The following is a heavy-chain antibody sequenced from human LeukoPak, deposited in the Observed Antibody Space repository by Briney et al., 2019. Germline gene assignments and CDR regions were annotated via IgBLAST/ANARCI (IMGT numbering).Heavy chain of an antibody. Sequence: GASVKVSCKASGYTFTGYYIHWVRQAPGQGLEWMGWINPNSGGTNYAQKFQGRVTMTRDTSISTAYMELSRLTSDDTAVYYCARDAIVRYYSNSDYWGQGTLVTVSS. CDR3: ARDAIVRYYSNSDY. D-gene: IGHD4-11*01. J-gene: IGHJ4*02. V-gene: IGHV1-2*02. CDR1: GYTFTGYY. CDR2: INPNSGGT.